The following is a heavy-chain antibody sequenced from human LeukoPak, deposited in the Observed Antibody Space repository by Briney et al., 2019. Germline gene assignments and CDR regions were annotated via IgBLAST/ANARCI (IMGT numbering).Heavy chain of an antibody. V-gene: IGHV3-33*01. Sequence: GGSLRLSCAASGFTFSSYGMHWVRQAPGKGLEWVAVIWYDGSNKYYADSVKGRFTISRDNSKNTLYLQMNSLRAEDTAVYYCARGFHYYGSGNCFDYWGQGTLVTVSS. J-gene: IGHJ4*02. CDR2: IWYDGSNK. CDR3: ARGFHYYGSGNCFDY. CDR1: GFTFSSYG. D-gene: IGHD3-10*01.